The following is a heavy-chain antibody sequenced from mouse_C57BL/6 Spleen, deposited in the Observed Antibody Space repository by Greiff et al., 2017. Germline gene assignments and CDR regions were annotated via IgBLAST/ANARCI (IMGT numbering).Heavy chain of an antibody. CDR1: GYAFSSSW. CDR3: AGANWDFDY. V-gene: IGHV1-82*01. CDR2: IYPGDGDT. J-gene: IGHJ2*01. D-gene: IGHD4-1*01. Sequence: VKLQESGPELVKPGASVKISCKASGYAFSSSWMNWVKQRPGKGLEWIGRIYPGDGDTNYNGKFKGKATLTADKSSSTAYMQLSSLTSEDSAVYFCAGANWDFDYWGQGTTLTVSS.